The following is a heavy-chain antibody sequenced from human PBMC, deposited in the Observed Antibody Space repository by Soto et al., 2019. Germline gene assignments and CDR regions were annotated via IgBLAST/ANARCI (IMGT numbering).Heavy chain of an antibody. J-gene: IGHJ4*02. D-gene: IGHD5-12*01. CDR1: GGSISSGGYY. Sequence: QVQLQESGPGLVKPSQTLSLTCTVSGGSISSGGYYWSWIRQHPGKGLEWIGYIYYSGSTYYNPSLRGRVTISVDTSKNQFSLKLSSVTAADTAVYYCARGLDGYNLANSWGQGTLVTVSS. CDR2: IYYSGST. CDR3: ARGLDGYNLANS. V-gene: IGHV4-31*03.